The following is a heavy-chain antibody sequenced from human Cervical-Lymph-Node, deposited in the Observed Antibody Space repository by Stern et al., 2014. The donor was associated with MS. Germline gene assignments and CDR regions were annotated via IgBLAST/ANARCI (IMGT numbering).Heavy chain of an antibody. CDR3: ARGRIQYYDSSGYYAWFDY. CDR2: MNPKSGNT. V-gene: IGHV1-8*01. Sequence: VQLVESGAEVKKPGASVKVSCKASGYTFPTFDITWVRQATGQGLEWMGWMNPKSGNTSYAQKFQGRVTLTTDTSISTDYMELSSLRSEDTAVYYGARGRIQYYDSSGYYAWFDYWGQGNLVTVSS. J-gene: IGHJ4*02. D-gene: IGHD3-22*01. CDR1: GYTFPTFD.